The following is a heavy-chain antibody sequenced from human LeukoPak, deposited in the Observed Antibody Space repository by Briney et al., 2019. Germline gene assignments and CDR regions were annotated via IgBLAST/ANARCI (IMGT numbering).Heavy chain of an antibody. CDR1: GFTFSSYA. J-gene: IGHJ4*02. CDR2: ISGSGGST. CDR3: AKDHRSSGWPYYFDY. V-gene: IGHV3-23*01. Sequence: GGSLRLSCAASGFTFSSYAMSWVRQAPGKGLEWVSAISGSGGSTYYAGSVKGRFTISRDNSKNTLYLQMNSLRAEDTAVYYCAKDHRSSGWPYYFDYWGQGTLVTVSS. D-gene: IGHD6-19*01.